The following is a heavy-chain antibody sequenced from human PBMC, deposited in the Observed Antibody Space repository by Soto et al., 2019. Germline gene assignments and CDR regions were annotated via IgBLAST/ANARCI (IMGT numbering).Heavy chain of an antibody. CDR1: GGSMSEYF. D-gene: IGHD3-10*01. CDR3: ARDGYDGSGSPYPAY. CDR2: IYYLGST. V-gene: IGHV4-59*01. Sequence: GTLSLTCRVSGGSMSEYFWSWIRQSPGKGLEWIGYIYYLGSTDYNPSLKSRVTISVDTSKRQFSLRLTSVTAADTAVYYCARDGYDGSGSPYPAYWGPGTQVTVSS. J-gene: IGHJ4*02.